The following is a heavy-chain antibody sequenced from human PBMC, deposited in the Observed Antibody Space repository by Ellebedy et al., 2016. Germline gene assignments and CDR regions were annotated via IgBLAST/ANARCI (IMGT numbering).Heavy chain of an antibody. CDR3: VRSGESSYYFDY. CDR2: ISSSSDYI. J-gene: IGHJ4*02. Sequence: GESLKISXAASGFTFSNYAMGWVRQAPGKGLEWVSSISSSSDYIYYADSVKGRFTISRDNAQNSLYLQMNSLRAEDTAVFYCVRSGESSYYFDYWGQGILVTVSS. D-gene: IGHD3-10*01. V-gene: IGHV3-21*01. CDR1: GFTFSNYA.